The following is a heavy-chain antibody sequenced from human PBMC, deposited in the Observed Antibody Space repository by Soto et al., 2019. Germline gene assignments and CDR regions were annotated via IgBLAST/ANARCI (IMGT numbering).Heavy chain of an antibody. J-gene: IGHJ6*02. CDR3: ARDYGGDYGMDV. V-gene: IGHV4-59*01. CDR2: IYYSGST. D-gene: IGHD4-17*01. CDR1: GGSISSYY. Sequence: SETLSLTCTVSGGSISSYYWSWIRQPPGKGLEWIGYIYYSGSTNYNPSLKSRVTISVDTSKNQFSLKLSSVTAADTAVYYCARDYGGDYGMDVWGQGTTVTVSS.